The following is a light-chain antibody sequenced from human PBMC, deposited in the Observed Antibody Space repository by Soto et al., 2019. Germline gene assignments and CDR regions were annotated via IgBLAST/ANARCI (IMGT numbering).Light chain of an antibody. CDR2: ETI. CDR3: SSYGGRYNYV. V-gene: IGLV1-40*01. CDR1: SSDIGARND. J-gene: IGLJ1*01. Sequence: QSVLTQPPSVSGAPGQRVTISCTGSSSDIGARNDVHWYQQLPGTAPRLLIYETIHRPSGVPDRFSGSKSGASASLAVTGLQAEDEADYYCSSYGGRYNYVFGTGTKLTVL.